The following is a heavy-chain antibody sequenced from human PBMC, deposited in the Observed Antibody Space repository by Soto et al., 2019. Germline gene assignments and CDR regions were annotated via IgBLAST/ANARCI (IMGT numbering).Heavy chain of an antibody. Sequence: AASVKVSCKASGYTFTSYGISWVRQAPGQGLEWMGWISAYNGNTNYAQKLQGRVTMTTDTSTSTAYMELRSLRSDDTAVYYCASGLPGYDILTGPRPYGMDVWGQGTTVTVSS. D-gene: IGHD3-9*01. V-gene: IGHV1-18*04. CDR2: ISAYNGNT. CDR3: ASGLPGYDILTGPRPYGMDV. J-gene: IGHJ6*02. CDR1: GYTFTSYG.